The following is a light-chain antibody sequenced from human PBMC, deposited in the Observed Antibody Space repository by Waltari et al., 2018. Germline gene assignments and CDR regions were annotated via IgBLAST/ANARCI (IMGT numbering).Light chain of an antibody. J-gene: IGLJ3*02. CDR1: SSNIGADYD. Sequence: QSVLRQPPSVSGAPGQRVTISCTGISSNIGADYDVHWYQHFPGIAPKLLIYGNSRRPSGFSARFSGSKSGASASLAITGLQSEDEADYYCQSFDTSLSGPVFGGGTKLTV. CDR3: QSFDTSLSGPV. CDR2: GNS. V-gene: IGLV1-40*01.